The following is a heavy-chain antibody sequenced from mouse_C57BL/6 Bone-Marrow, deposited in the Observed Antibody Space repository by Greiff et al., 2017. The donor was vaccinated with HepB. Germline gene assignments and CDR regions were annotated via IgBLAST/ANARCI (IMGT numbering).Heavy chain of an antibody. Sequence: VQLQQPGAELVKPGASVKLSCKASGYTFTSYWMHWVKQRPGQGLEWIGMIHPNSGSTNYNEKFKSKDTLTVDKSSSTAYMQLSSLTSEDSAVYYCASGYYEFAYWGQGTLVTVSA. CDR3: ASGYYEFAY. D-gene: IGHD2-3*01. CDR2: IHPNSGST. J-gene: IGHJ3*01. V-gene: IGHV1-64*01. CDR1: GYTFTSYW.